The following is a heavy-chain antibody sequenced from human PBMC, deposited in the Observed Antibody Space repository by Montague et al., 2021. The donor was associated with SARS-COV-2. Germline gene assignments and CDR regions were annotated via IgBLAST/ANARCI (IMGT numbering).Heavy chain of an antibody. J-gene: IGHJ3*02. V-gene: IGHV4-39*02. CDR1: GASINNSPYY. CDR3: ARWGLNNAFDI. D-gene: IGHD1/OR15-1a*01. Sequence: SETLSLTCSVAGASINNSPYYWGWIRQPPGRGPEWIGSIYFTGKTXYHPSLKSRVTISIDTSKNHFSLRLSSVTAADSAVFYCARWGLNNAFDIWGLGTMITISS. CDR2: IYFTGKT.